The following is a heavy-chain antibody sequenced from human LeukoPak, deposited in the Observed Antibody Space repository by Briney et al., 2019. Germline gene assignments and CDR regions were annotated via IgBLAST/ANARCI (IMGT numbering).Heavy chain of an antibody. V-gene: IGHV3-11*01. CDR1: GFTFSDYY. CDR3: ARAAGYGRGYWFDP. CDR2: ISSGGYTE. J-gene: IGHJ5*02. Sequence: GGSLRLSCAASGFTFSDYYMSWIRQAPGKGLEWVSYISSGGYTEYYADSVKGRFTISRDNAKNSQYLQMNSLRAEDTAVYYCARAAGYGRGYWFDPWGQGTLVTVSS. D-gene: IGHD5-12*01.